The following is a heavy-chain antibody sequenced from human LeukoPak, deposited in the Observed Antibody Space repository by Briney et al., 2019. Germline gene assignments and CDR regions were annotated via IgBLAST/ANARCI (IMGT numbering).Heavy chain of an antibody. V-gene: IGHV3-48*03. CDR3: AREWLQLRAFDY. J-gene: IGHJ4*02. CDR1: GFTFSSYE. D-gene: IGHD5-24*01. Sequence: GGSLRLSCAASGFTFSSYEMNWVRQAPGKGLEWVSYISSSGSTIYYADSVKGRLTISRDNAKNSLYLQMNSLRAEDTAVYYCAREWLQLRAFDYWGQGTLVTVSS. CDR2: ISSSGSTI.